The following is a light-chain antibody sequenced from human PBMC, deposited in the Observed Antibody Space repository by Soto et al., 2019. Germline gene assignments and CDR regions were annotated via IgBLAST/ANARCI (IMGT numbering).Light chain of an antibody. CDR3: SSYTTTTRL. CDR1: SSDIGSNNY. Sequence: QSALTQPASVSGSPGQSITISCTGTSSDIGSNNYVSWFQQRPGKAPTLIIYEVSNRPSGVSRHFSGSKSGNTASLTISGLLPEDEAEYYCSSYTTTTRLFGGGTKLTVL. V-gene: IGLV2-14*01. J-gene: IGLJ3*02. CDR2: EVS.